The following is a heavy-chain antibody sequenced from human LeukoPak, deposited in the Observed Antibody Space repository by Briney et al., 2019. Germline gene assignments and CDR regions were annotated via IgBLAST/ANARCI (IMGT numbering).Heavy chain of an antibody. J-gene: IGHJ4*02. CDR3: ARMTVLLWFGEFDN. V-gene: IGHV1-18*04. Sequence: ASVKVSCKASGYTFTSYGISWVRQAPGQGLEWMGWISACNGDTNYAQKLQGRVTMTTDTSTSTAYMELRSLRSDDTAVYYCARMTVLLWFGEFDNWGQGTLVTVSS. CDR1: GYTFTSYG. D-gene: IGHD3-10*01. CDR2: ISACNGDT.